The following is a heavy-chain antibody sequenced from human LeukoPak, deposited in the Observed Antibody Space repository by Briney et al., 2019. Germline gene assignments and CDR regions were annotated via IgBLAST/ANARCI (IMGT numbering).Heavy chain of an antibody. V-gene: IGHV4-34*01. CDR2: INHSGST. J-gene: IGHJ4*02. D-gene: IGHD6-13*01. CDR1: GGSFSGYY. CDR3: ARRWYSSSWYAKFDY. Sequence: SETLSLTCAVYGGSFSGYYWSWIRQPPGKGLEWIGEINHSGSTNYNPSLKSRVTISVDTSKNQFSLKLSSVTAADTAVYYCARRWYSSSWYAKFDYWGQGTLVTVSS.